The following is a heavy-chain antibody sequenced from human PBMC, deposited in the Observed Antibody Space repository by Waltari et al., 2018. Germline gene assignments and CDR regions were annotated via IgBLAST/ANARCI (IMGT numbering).Heavy chain of an antibody. Sequence: EVQLVESGGGLVQPGGSLRLSCAASGFTCSSYWMSWVRQAPGKGLEWVANIQQDGSEKYDVDSGEGGFTISREKAKNSLYLQMNSLRAEDTAVYYCARGPHGYNGNDWGKIDYWGQGTLVTVSS. D-gene: IGHD1-1*01. CDR3: ARGPHGYNGNDWGKIDY. J-gene: IGHJ4*02. V-gene: IGHV3-7*03. CDR2: IQQDGSEK. CDR1: GFTCSSYW.